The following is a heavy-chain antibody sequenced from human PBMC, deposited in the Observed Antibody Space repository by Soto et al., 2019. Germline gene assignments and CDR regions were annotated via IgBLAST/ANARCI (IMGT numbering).Heavy chain of an antibody. CDR1: GGSISSGGYY. CDR2: IYYSGST. D-gene: IGHD2-21*02. Sequence: SETLSLTCTVSGGSISSGGYYWSWIRQHPGKGLEWIGYIYYSGSTYYNPSLKSRVTISVDTSKNQFSLKLSSVTAADTAVYYCARGYGGDRDSYYFDYWGQGTLVTVSS. V-gene: IGHV4-31*03. J-gene: IGHJ4*02. CDR3: ARGYGGDRDSYYFDY.